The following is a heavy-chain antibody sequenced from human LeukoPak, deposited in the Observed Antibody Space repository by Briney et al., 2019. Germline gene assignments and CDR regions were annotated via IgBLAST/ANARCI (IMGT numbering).Heavy chain of an antibody. CDR3: ARLRSGLNWFDP. J-gene: IGHJ5*02. D-gene: IGHD3-3*01. V-gene: IGHV4-38-2*01. CDR2: IYHSGST. CDR1: GYSNSSGYY. Sequence: SETLSLACAVSGYSNSSGYYWGWIRQPPGKGLEWIGSIYHSGSTYYNPSLKSRVTISVDTSKNQFSLKLSSVTAADTAMYYCARLRSGLNWFDPWGQGTLVTVSS.